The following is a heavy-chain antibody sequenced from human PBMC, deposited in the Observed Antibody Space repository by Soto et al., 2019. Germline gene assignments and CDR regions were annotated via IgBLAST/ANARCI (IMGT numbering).Heavy chain of an antibody. CDR2: INAGNGNT. CDR3: AREGVYYGSGSYRPYYGMDV. CDR1: GYTFTSYA. V-gene: IGHV1-3*01. D-gene: IGHD3-10*01. Sequence: QVQLVQSGAEVKKPGASVKVSCKASGYTFTSYAIHWVRQAPGQRLESMGWINAGNGNTKPSQKFQGRVTMTRDTSASTAEMGLSSLRSEDTAVYYCAREGVYYGSGSYRPYYGMDVWGKGTTVTVSS. J-gene: IGHJ6*04.